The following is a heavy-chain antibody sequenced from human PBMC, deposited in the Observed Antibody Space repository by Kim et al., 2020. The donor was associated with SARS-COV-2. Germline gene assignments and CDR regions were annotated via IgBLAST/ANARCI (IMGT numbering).Heavy chain of an antibody. CDR1: GFTFSNYE. Sequence: GGSLRLSCAASGFTFSNYEMNWVRQAPGKGLEWVSFISSSGSTIYYADSVKGRFTISRDNAMKSLYLQMNSLRAEDTAVYYCARDSRSHLKQQLATSYFDNWGQGTLVTVSS. J-gene: IGHJ4*02. V-gene: IGHV3-48*03. D-gene: IGHD6-13*01. CDR2: ISSSGSTI. CDR3: ARDSRSHLKQQLATSYFDN.